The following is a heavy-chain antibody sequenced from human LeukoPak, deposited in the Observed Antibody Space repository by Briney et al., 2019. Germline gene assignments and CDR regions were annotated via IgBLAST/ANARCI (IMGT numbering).Heavy chain of an antibody. J-gene: IGHJ6*02. V-gene: IGHV3-49*04. CDR2: IRSKAYGGTT. Sequence: GGSLRLSSTASGFTFGDYAMSWVRQAPGKGLEWVGFIRSKAYGGTTEYAASVKGRFTISRDDSKSIAYLQMNSLKTEDTAVYYCTRDCSSTSCYINGMDVWGQGTTVTVSS. D-gene: IGHD2-2*02. CDR1: GFTFGDYA. CDR3: TRDCSSTSCYINGMDV.